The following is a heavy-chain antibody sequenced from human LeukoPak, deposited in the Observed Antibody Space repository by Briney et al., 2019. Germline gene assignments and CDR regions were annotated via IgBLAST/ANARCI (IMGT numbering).Heavy chain of an antibody. V-gene: IGHV4-59*01. J-gene: IGHJ6*04. Sequence: SETLSLTCTVSGGSIRSYYWSWIRQPPGKGLEWIGYIFYSGGANYNPSLKSRVTISVDTSKNQFSLKLTSVTAADTAVYYCARARGMVRGVKLDVWGKGTTVTVSS. CDR2: IFYSGGA. D-gene: IGHD3-10*01. CDR1: GGSIRSYY. CDR3: ARARGMVRGVKLDV.